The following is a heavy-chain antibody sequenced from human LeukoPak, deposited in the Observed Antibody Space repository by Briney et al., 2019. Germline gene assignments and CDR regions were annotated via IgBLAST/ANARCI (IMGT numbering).Heavy chain of an antibody. D-gene: IGHD4-17*01. CDR2: ITPIFGTA. Sequence: EASVKVSCKASGGTFSSYAISWVRQAPGQGLEWMGGITPIFGTANYAQKFQGRVTITADKSTSTAYMELSSLRSEDTAVYYCARGRFGYGGYSSYYYYGMDVWGKGTTVTVSS. CDR1: GGTFSSYA. V-gene: IGHV1-69*06. CDR3: ARGRFGYGGYSSYYYYGMDV. J-gene: IGHJ6*04.